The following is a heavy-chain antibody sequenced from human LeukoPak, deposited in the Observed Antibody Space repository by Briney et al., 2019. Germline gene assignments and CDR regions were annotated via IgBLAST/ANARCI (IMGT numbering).Heavy chain of an antibody. V-gene: IGHV1-3*03. Sequence: ASVKVSCKASGYTFTMYGITWVRQAPGQRLEWMGWINAGNGNTKYSQEFQGRVTITRDTSASTAYMELSSLRSEDMAVYYCARSITMVREAEYYYMDVWGKGTTVTVSS. D-gene: IGHD3-10*01. CDR3: ARSITMVREAEYYYMDV. CDR2: INAGNGNT. J-gene: IGHJ6*03. CDR1: GYTFTMYG.